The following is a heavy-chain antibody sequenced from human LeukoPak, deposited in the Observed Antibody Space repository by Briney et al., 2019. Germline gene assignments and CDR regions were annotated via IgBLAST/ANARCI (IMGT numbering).Heavy chain of an antibody. Sequence: HPGGSLRLSCAASGFTFSSYAMHWVRQAPGKGLEWVAVISYDGSNKYYADSVKGRFTISRDNPKNTLYLQMNSLRAEDTAVYYCARGGGYGGNRFDYWGQGTLVTVSS. J-gene: IGHJ4*02. CDR2: ISYDGSNK. D-gene: IGHD4-23*01. CDR1: GFTFSSYA. V-gene: IGHV3-30-3*01. CDR3: ARGGGYGGNRFDY.